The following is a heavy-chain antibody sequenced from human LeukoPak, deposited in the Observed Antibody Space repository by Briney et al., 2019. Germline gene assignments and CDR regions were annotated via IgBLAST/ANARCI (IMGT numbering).Heavy chain of an antibody. Sequence: ASVKVSCKASGYTFTSYGISWVRQAPGQGLEWMGWISAYNGNTNYAQKLQGRVTMTTDTSTSTAYMELRSLRSDDTAVYYCAREVRYYYDSSGSSWFDPWGQGTLVTVSS. CDR1: GYTFTSYG. J-gene: IGHJ5*02. CDR2: ISAYNGNT. V-gene: IGHV1-18*01. D-gene: IGHD3-22*01. CDR3: AREVRYYYDSSGSSWFDP.